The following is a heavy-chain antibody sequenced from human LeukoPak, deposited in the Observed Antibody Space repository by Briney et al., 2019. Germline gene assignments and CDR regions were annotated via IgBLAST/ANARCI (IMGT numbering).Heavy chain of an antibody. CDR2: ISSSSSTI. Sequence: PGGSLRLSCAASRFTFSSYSMNWVRQAPGKGLEWVSYISSSSSTIYYADSVKGRFTISRDNSKNTLYLQLNSLRADDTAVYYCAKDSPYWFDPWGQGTLVTVSS. V-gene: IGHV3-48*01. J-gene: IGHJ5*02. CDR3: AKDSPYWFDP. CDR1: RFTFSSYS.